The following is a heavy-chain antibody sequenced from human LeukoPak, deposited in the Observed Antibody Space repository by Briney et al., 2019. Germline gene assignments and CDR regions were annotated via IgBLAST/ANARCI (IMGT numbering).Heavy chain of an antibody. D-gene: IGHD5-12*01. CDR2: TYYRSKWYN. CDR3: ARDVTLRQTRPYYFDY. CDR1: GDSVSSNSAA. J-gene: IGHJ4*02. V-gene: IGHV6-1*01. Sequence: SQTLSLTCAISGDSVSSNSAAWNWIRQSPSRGLEWLGRTYYRSKWYNDYAVSVKSRITINPDTSKNQFSLQLNSVTPEDTAVYYCARDVTLRQTRPYYFDYWGQGTLVTVSS.